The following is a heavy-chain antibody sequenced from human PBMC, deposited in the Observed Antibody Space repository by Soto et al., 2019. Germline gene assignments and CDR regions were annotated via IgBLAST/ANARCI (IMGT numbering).Heavy chain of an antibody. Sequence: SETLSLTCTVSGGSISSYYWIWIRQPPGKGLEWIGYIYYSGSTNYNPSLKSRVTISVDTSKNQFSLKLSSVTAADTAVYYCARGLYDSSGYYSEYYFDYWGQGTLVTVSS. CDR3: ARGLYDSSGYYSEYYFDY. CDR1: GGSISSYY. J-gene: IGHJ4*02. V-gene: IGHV4-59*01. CDR2: IYYSGST. D-gene: IGHD3-22*01.